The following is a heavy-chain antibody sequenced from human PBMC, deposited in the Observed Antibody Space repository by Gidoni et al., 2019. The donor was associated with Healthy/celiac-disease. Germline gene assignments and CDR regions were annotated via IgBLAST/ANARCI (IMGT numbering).Heavy chain of an antibody. CDR1: GFTVRSNY. CDR2: IYSGGST. J-gene: IGHJ6*02. V-gene: IGHV3-66*02. D-gene: IGHD3-3*01. CDR3: ATYDFWSGPIDYYGMDV. Sequence: EVQLVESGGGLVQPGGSLRLSCAASGFTVRSNYMSWVRQAPGKGLEWVSVIYSGGSTYYADSVKGRFTISRDNSKNTLYLQMNSLRAEDTAVYYCATYDFWSGPIDYYGMDVWGQGTTVTVSS.